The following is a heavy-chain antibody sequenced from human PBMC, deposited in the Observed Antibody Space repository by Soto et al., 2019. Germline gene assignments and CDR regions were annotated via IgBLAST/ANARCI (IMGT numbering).Heavy chain of an antibody. CDR3: ASTLPKSGYY. D-gene: IGHD3-22*01. Sequence: GGSLRLSCAVSGFTFSSYSMNWARQAPGKGLEWVSSISSSSRYIYYAGSVKGRFTISRDNAKISLYLQMNSLRAEDTAVYYCASTLPKSGYYWGQGTLVTVSS. CDR2: ISSSSRYI. V-gene: IGHV3-21*01. J-gene: IGHJ4*02. CDR1: GFTFSSYS.